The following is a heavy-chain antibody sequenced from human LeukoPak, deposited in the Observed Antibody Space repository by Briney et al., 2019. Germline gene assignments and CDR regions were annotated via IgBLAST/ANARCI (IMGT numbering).Heavy chain of an antibody. CDR2: IYTSGST. CDR3: ARGPTTMTRAFGY. Sequence: PSETLSLTCTVSAGSFSIYYWSWIRQPAGKGLEWIGHIYTSGSTNYNPSLKSRVTMSVDTSKNQFSLKLSSVTAADTAVYYCARGPTTMTRAFGYWGQGTLVTVSS. D-gene: IGHD4-11*01. CDR1: AGSFSIYY. V-gene: IGHV4-4*07. J-gene: IGHJ4*02.